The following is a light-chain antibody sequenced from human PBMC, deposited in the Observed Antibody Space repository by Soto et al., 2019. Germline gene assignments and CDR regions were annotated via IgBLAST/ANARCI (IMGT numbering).Light chain of an antibody. CDR2: DAS. CDR1: QSVSSY. J-gene: IGKJ1*01. Sequence: EIVLTQSPATLSLSPGERATLSCRASQSVSSYLAWYQQKPGQAPRLLIYDASNRATGIPARFSGSGSGTDFTLTISSLEPEDFAVYYCHQRSNWPWTFGHGTKVEI. CDR3: HQRSNWPWT. V-gene: IGKV3-11*01.